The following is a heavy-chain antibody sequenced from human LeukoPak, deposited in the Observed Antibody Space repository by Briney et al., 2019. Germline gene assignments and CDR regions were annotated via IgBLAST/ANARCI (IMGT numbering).Heavy chain of an antibody. CDR2: ISWNSDTI. J-gene: IGHJ4*02. D-gene: IGHD2-15*01. Sequence: GGSLRLSCAASGFTFDDYAMHWVRQAPGKGLEWVARISWNSDTIAYADSVRGRFTISRDNARNSLYLHMDSLRTEDTAFYYCARNRHLGGVTWYFFDYWGQGTLVTVSS. CDR1: GFTFDDYA. CDR3: ARNRHLGGVTWYFFDY. V-gene: IGHV3-9*01.